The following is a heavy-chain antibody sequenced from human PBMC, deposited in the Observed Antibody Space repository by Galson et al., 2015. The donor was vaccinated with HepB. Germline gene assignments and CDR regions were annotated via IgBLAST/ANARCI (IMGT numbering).Heavy chain of an antibody. Sequence: SVKVSCKASGYTFTSYGISWVRQAPGQGLEWMGWISAYNGNTNYAQKLQGRVTMTTDTSTSTAYMELRSLRSDDTAVYYCARDREGQVGATTALFDYWGQGTLVTVSS. CDR2: ISAYNGNT. CDR3: ARDREGQVGATTALFDY. V-gene: IGHV1-18*04. CDR1: GYTFTSYG. D-gene: IGHD1-26*01. J-gene: IGHJ4*02.